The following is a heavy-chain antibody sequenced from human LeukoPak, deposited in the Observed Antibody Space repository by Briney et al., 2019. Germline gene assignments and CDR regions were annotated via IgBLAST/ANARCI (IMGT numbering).Heavy chain of an antibody. V-gene: IGHV3-30*02. CDR2: IRYDGSNK. CDR1: GFTFSSYG. J-gene: IGHJ4*02. CDR3: AKDWYCSGGSCPYDY. Sequence: GGSLRLSCAASGFTFSSYGMHWVRQAPGKGLEWVAFIRYDGSNKYYADSVKGRFTISRDNSKNTLYLQMNSLRAEDTAVYYCAKDWYCSGGSCPYDYWGQGTLVTVSS. D-gene: IGHD2-15*01.